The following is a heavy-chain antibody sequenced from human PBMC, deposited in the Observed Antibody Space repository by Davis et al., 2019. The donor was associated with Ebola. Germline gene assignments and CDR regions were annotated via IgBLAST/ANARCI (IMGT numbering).Heavy chain of an antibody. Sequence: AASVKVSCKASGYTFTSYGISWVRQAPGQGLEWMGWISAYNGNTNYAQKLQGRVTMTTDTSTSTAYMELRSLRSEDTAMYYCFTDPVVIGTVDWGQGTLVTVSS. CDR2: ISAYNGNT. CDR1: GYTFTSYG. CDR3: FTDPVVIGTVD. J-gene: IGHJ4*02. D-gene: IGHD1-7*01. V-gene: IGHV1-18*01.